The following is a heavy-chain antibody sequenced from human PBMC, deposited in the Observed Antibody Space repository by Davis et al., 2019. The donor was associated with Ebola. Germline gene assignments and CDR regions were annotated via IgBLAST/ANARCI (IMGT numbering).Heavy chain of an antibody. CDR2: INHSGST. CDR3: ARCVGGYYRPFDY. Sequence: MPSETLSLTCAVYGGSFSGYYWSWIRQHPGKGLEWIGEINHSGSTNYNPSLKSRVTISVDTSKNQFSLKLSSVTAADTAVYYCARCVGGYYRPFDYWGQGTLVTVSS. J-gene: IGHJ4*02. D-gene: IGHD3-22*01. V-gene: IGHV4-34*01. CDR1: GGSFSGYY.